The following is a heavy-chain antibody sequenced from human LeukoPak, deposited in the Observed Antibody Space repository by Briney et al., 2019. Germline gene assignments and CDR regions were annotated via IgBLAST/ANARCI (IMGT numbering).Heavy chain of an antibody. D-gene: IGHD3-10*01. CDR2: ISGNDDNK. CDR3: AKEPYGSIYYGMDV. CDR1: GFTFNSYA. Sequence: GGSLRLSCAASGFTFNSYALSWVRQAPGKGLEWVSAISGNDDNKYYADSVKGRFTISRDNAKNSLYLQMNSLRAEDTALYYCAKEPYGSIYYGMDVWGQGTTVTVSS. V-gene: IGHV3-23*01. J-gene: IGHJ6*02.